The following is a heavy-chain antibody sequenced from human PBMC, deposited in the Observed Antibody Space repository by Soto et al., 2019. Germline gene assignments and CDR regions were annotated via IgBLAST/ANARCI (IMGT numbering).Heavy chain of an antibody. D-gene: IGHD2-15*01. CDR2: ISSNGGST. J-gene: IGHJ4*02. Sequence: PGGSLRLSCAASGFTFSSYAMHWVRQAPGKGLEYVSAISSNGGSTYYANSVKGRFTISRDNSKNTLYLQMGSLRAEDMAVYYCAREMEPRKIVVVAATLPLGYWGQGTLVTVSS. V-gene: IGHV3-64*01. CDR3: AREMEPRKIVVVAATLPLGY. CDR1: GFTFSSYA.